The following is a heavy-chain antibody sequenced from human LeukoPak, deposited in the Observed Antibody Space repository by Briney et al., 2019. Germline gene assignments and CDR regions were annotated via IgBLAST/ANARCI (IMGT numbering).Heavy chain of an antibody. CDR1: GFIVSSNY. J-gene: IGHJ4*02. CDR3: ARLVATTGRLYFEY. Sequence: PGGSLRLSCAASGFIVSSNYMGWVRQAPGKGLEYVSVIYSGCNTYYGSSVKGRFTISRENSKNTIYLQMNSLRAEDTAVFYCARLVATTGRLYFEYGGERNLVTVST. D-gene: IGHD1-1*01. CDR2: IYSGCNT. V-gene: IGHV3-53*01.